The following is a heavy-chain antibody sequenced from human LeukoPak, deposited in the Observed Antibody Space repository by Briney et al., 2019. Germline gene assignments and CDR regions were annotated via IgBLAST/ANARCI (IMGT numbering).Heavy chain of an antibody. Sequence: PGGSLRLSCAASGFTFSSYWMNWVRQAPGKGLEWVSAISGSGGSTYYADSVKGRFTISRDNSKNTLYLQMNSLRAEDTAVYYCAKVRQSGSYYGAFDYWGQGTLVTVSS. CDR1: GFTFSSYW. CDR2: ISGSGGST. CDR3: AKVRQSGSYYGAFDY. V-gene: IGHV3-23*01. D-gene: IGHD1-26*01. J-gene: IGHJ4*02.